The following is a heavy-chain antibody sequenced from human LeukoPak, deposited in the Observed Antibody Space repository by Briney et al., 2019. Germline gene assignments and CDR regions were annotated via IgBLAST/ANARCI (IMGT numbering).Heavy chain of an antibody. Sequence: GGSLRLSCAASGLTISSSGMSWVRQAPGKGLEWVSVIYSGGSTYYADSVKGRFTISRDNSKNTLYLQMNSLKSEDTALYFCARDGNGGGGSSPWAPYYGMDVWGQGTTVIVSS. CDR1: GLTISSSG. J-gene: IGHJ6*02. CDR2: IYSGGST. V-gene: IGHV3-53*05. D-gene: IGHD2-15*01. CDR3: ARDGNGGGGSSPWAPYYGMDV.